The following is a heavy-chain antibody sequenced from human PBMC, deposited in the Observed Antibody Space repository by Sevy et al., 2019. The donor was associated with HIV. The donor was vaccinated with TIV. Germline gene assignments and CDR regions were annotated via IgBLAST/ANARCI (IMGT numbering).Heavy chain of an antibody. CDR1: GFTFSSYA. CDR2: ISYDGSNK. CDR3: ARGAQIVVLRFLERSSGGMDV. J-gene: IGHJ6*02. D-gene: IGHD3-3*01. V-gene: IGHV3-30-3*01. Sequence: GGSLRLSCAASGFTFSSYAMHWVRQAPGKGLEWVAVISYDGSNKYYADSVKGRFTISRDNSKNTLYLQMNSLSAEDTAVYYCARGAQIVVLRFLERSSGGMDVWGQGTTVTVSS.